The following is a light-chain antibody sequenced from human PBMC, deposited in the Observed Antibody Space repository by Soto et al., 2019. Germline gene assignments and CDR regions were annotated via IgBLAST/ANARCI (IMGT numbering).Light chain of an antibody. CDR3: ASRDDILHGPL. CDR1: TSNFGTKS. Sequence: QSVLTQPPSASGTPGQRVTISCSGATSNFGTKSVNWYQHLPGAAPRLLIYNSDQRPSGVPDRFSGSKSGTSASLAISGLQSADEGDYFCASRDDILHGPLFGGGTKLTVL. J-gene: IGLJ2*01. CDR2: NSD. V-gene: IGLV1-44*01.